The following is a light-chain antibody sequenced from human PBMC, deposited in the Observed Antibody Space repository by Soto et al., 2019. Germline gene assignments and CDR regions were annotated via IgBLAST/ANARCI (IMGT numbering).Light chain of an antibody. CDR3: QQYGSSPWT. CDR2: GVS. CDR1: QSVFSSY. J-gene: IGKJ1*01. Sequence: EIVLTQSPGTLSLSPGERATLSCRASQSVFSSYLAWYQKKPGQAPRLLIYGVSSRATGIPDRFSGSGSGTDFTLTISSLEPEDFALYYCQQYGSSPWTFGQGTKVEIK. V-gene: IGKV3-20*01.